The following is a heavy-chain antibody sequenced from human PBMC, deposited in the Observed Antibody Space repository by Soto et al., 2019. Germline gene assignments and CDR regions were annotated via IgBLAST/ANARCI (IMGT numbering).Heavy chain of an antibody. J-gene: IGHJ3*02. D-gene: IGHD6-19*01. CDR2: ISYDGSNK. CDR3: AKEEDKSSCWLGAYDI. V-gene: IGHV3-30*18. CDR1: GFTFSSYG. Sequence: QVQLVESGGGVVQPGRSLRLSCAASGFTFSSYGMHWVRQAPGKGLEWVAVISYDGSNKYYADSVTGRFTIYRDNSKNTLYLHMDSLRAEDTAVYYCAKEEDKSSCWLGAYDIWGQGTMVTVSS.